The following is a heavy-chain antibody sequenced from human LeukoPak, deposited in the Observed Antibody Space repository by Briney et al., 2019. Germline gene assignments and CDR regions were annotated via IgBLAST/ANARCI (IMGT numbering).Heavy chain of an antibody. D-gene: IGHD4-4*01. J-gene: IGHJ5*02. Sequence: ASVKVSCKASGYTFIDYYMHWVRQAPGQGPEWMGWINPNSGGTNYAQKFQGRVTLTRGTSISTAYMELSRLRSDDTAVYYCARAAVTSGSTETFDPWGQGTPVTVSS. CDR1: GYTFIDYY. CDR3: ARAAVTSGSTETFDP. V-gene: IGHV1-2*02. CDR2: INPNSGGT.